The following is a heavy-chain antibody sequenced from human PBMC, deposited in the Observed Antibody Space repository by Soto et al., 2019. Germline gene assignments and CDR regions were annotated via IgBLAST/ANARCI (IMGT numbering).Heavy chain of an antibody. CDR3: ARGMDNNKVGW. V-gene: IGHV4-61*08. D-gene: IGHD1-1*01. Sequence: PSETLSLTCTVSGDSVSRADSYWSWIRQPPGKGLEWIGYIFSSGSTEYNPSLRGRVIISVDTSKNQVSLKLSTVTAADTAVYFCARGMDNNKVGWWGQGTLVTVSS. CDR1: GDSVSRADSY. J-gene: IGHJ4*02. CDR2: IFSSGST.